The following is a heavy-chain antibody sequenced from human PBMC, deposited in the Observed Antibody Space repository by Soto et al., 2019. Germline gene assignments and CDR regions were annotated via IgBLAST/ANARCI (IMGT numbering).Heavy chain of an antibody. CDR2: IYHSGTT. D-gene: IGHD1-26*01. Sequence: QVQLQESGPGLVKPSGTLSLTCAVSGGFISSSNWWSWVRQPPGKGLEWIGEIYHSGTTNYNPSLKSRVTRSVDKSKNQFPLKLNSVTAADTAVYYCAGNSGTYSFDYWGQGTLVTVSS. CDR1: GGFISSSNW. CDR3: AGNSGTYSFDY. V-gene: IGHV4-4*02. J-gene: IGHJ4*02.